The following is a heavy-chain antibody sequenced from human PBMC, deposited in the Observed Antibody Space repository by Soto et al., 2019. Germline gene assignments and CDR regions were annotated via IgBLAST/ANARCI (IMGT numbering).Heavy chain of an antibody. CDR1: GFTFSSYA. Sequence: GGSLRLSCAASGFTFSSYAMHWVRQAPGKGLEWVAVISYDGSNKYYADSVKGRFTISRDNSKNTLYLQMNSLRAEDTAVYYCARDSGETTLDYWGQGTLVTVSS. CDR2: ISYDGSNK. CDR3: ARDSGETTLDY. V-gene: IGHV3-30-3*01. J-gene: IGHJ4*02. D-gene: IGHD1-26*01.